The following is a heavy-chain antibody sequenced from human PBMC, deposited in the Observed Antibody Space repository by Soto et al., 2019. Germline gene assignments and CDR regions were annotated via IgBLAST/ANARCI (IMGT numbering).Heavy chain of an antibody. D-gene: IGHD5-18*01. CDR1: GFTFSSYS. Sequence: GGSLRLSCAASGFTFSSYSMNWVRQAPGKGLEWVSSISSSSYIYYADSVKGRFTISRDNAKNSLYLQMNSLRAEDTAVYYCARKILRGYSYGSTSRGYYYYGMDVWGQGTTVTVS. CDR3: ARKILRGYSYGSTSRGYYYYGMDV. J-gene: IGHJ6*02. CDR2: ISSSSYI. V-gene: IGHV3-21*01.